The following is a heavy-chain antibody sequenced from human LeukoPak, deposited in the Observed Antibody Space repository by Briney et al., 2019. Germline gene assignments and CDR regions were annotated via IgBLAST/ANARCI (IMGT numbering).Heavy chain of an antibody. Sequence: PGGSLRLSCAASGFTFSSYSMNWVRQAPGKGLEWVSSITSSSSYIYYADSVKGRFTISRDNAKNSLYLQMNSLRAEVTAVYYSARVLRFCSGGNFYSGDLGYMDVWGKGTTVTVSS. CDR3: ARVLRFCSGGNFYSGDLGYMDV. J-gene: IGHJ6*03. V-gene: IGHV3-21*01. CDR1: GFTFSSYS. D-gene: IGHD2-15*01. CDR2: ITSSSSYI.